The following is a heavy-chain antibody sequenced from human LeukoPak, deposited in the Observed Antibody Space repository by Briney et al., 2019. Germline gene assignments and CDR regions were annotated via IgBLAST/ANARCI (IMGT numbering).Heavy chain of an antibody. Sequence: GGSLRLSCAASGFIFSDYYMSWIRQAPGKGLEWVSYISSSGSTIYYADSVKGRFTISRDNAKNSLYLQMNSLRAEDTAVYYCARGGITMVQGVYYYYYYMDVWGKGTTVTVSS. D-gene: IGHD3-10*01. CDR2: ISSSGSTI. CDR3: ARGGITMVQGVYYYYYYMDV. V-gene: IGHV3-11*01. J-gene: IGHJ6*03. CDR1: GFIFSDYY.